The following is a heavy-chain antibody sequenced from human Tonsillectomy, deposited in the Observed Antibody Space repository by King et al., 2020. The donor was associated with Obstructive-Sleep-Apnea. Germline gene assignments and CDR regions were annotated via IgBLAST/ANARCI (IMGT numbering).Heavy chain of an antibody. V-gene: IGHV3-9*01. CDR3: AKDGGDDGFGEPKYYFDY. CDR1: GFTFDDYA. CDR2: IRWNSGSI. D-gene: IGHD3-10*01. J-gene: IGHJ4*02. Sequence: QLVQSGGGLVQPGRSLRLSCAASGFTFDDYAMHWVRQAPGKGLEWVSGIRWNSGSIGYADSVKGRFTISRDNAKNSLYLQMNSLRAEDTALYYCAKDGGDDGFGEPKYYFDYWGQGTLVTVSS.